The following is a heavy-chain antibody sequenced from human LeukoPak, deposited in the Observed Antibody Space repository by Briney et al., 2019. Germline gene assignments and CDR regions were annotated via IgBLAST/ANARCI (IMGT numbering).Heavy chain of an antibody. V-gene: IGHV4-39*07. J-gene: IGHJ3*02. CDR1: GGSISSSSYY. CDR3: ASPRRAARRWNDAFDI. CDR2: IYYSGST. Sequence: TPSETLSLTCTVSGGSISSSSYYWGWIRQPPGKGLEWIGSIYYSGSTYYNPSLKSRVTISVDKSKNQFSLKLSSVTAADTAVYYCASPRRAARRWNDAFDIWGQGTMVTVSS. D-gene: IGHD6-6*01.